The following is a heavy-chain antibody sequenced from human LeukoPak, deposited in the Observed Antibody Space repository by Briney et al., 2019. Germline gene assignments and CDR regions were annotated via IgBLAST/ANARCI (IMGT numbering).Heavy chain of an antibody. CDR2: IIPIFGTA. J-gene: IGHJ4*02. CDR1: GGTFSSYA. Sequence: SVKVSCKASGGTFSSYAISWVRQAPGQGLEWMGGIIPIFGTANYAQKFQGRVTITTDESTSTAYMELSSLRSEDTAVYYCAKADHQAEAAYSGSYYFDYWGQGTLVTVSS. V-gene: IGHV1-69*05. D-gene: IGHD1-26*01. CDR3: AKADHQAEAAYSGSYYFDY.